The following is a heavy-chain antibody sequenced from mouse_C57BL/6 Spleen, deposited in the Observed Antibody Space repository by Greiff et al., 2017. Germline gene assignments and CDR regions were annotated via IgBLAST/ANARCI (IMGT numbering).Heavy chain of an antibody. J-gene: IGHJ4*01. V-gene: IGHV5-9*01. CDR1: GFTFSSYT. CDR2: ISGGGGNT. Sequence: EVQGVESGGGLVKPGGSLKLSCAASGFTFSSYTMSWVRQTPEKRLEWVATISGGGGNTYYPDSVKGRFSISRDNAKNTLDLQMSSLGSEDTALYYCARRFYYGSSLGAIYAMDYWGQGTSVTVSS. CDR3: ARRFYYGSSLGAIYAMDY. D-gene: IGHD1-1*01.